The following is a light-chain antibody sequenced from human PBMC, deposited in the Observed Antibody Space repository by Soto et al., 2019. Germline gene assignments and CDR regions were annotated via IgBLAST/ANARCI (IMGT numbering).Light chain of an antibody. CDR3: QQSYSTTWT. V-gene: IGKV1-39*01. J-gene: IGKJ1*01. CDR1: QGISTY. CDR2: AAS. Sequence: DIQMTQSPSSLSASVGDRVTITCRASQGISTYLNCYRQKPGKAPKLLIYAASSLQSGVPSRFSGSGSETDFTLTISSLQPEDFATYSCQQSYSTTWTFGQGTKVDIK.